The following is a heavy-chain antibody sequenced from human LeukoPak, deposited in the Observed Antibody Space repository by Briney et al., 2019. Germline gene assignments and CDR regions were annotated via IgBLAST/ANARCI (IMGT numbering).Heavy chain of an antibody. CDR3: ARGGYRHGMDV. Sequence: GGSLRLSCAASEFTLNNYWMNWVRQAPGKGLEWVANIKQGGSEKYHVDSVKGRFSISRDNAKNSLYLQMNSLRAEDTAVYYCARGGYRHGMDVWGQGTTVTVSS. CDR1: EFTLNNYW. D-gene: IGHD5-12*01. CDR2: IKQGGSEK. V-gene: IGHV3-7*01. J-gene: IGHJ6*02.